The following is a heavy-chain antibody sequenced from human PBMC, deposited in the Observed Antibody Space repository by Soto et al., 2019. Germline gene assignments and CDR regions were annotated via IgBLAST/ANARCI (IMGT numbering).Heavy chain of an antibody. J-gene: IGHJ6*03. D-gene: IGHD2-15*01. Sequence: EVQLVESGGGLVQPGGSLRLSCAASGFTFSNYWMYWVRQAPGKGLEWVSRIKSDGSVSSYADSVKGRLTISRDNVKKSLYLQMDSLRAEDTAVYYCARGDCVGGTCYSLAGSFYYYMDVWGKGTTVTVFS. V-gene: IGHV3-74*02. CDR2: IKSDGSVS. CDR1: GFTFSNYW. CDR3: ARGDCVGGTCYSLAGSFYYYMDV.